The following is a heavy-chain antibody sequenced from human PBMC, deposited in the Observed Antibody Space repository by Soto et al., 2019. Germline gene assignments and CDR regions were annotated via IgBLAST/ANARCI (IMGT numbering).Heavy chain of an antibody. D-gene: IGHD4-4*01. CDR2: MNPNSGNT. Sequence: QVQLVQSGPEVKKPGASVKVSCKASGYTFTTYDINWVRQATGQGLEWMGWMNPNSGNTGYAQKFQGRVTMTRNTSISTAYLEPSSRRSEETAVYYCARIGARYSNSFYYYSAMDVGGQGTTVTVSS. J-gene: IGHJ6*02. CDR1: GYTFTTYD. CDR3: ARIGARYSNSFYYYSAMDV. V-gene: IGHV1-8*01.